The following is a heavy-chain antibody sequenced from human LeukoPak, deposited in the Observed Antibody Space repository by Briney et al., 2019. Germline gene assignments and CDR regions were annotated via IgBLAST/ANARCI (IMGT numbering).Heavy chain of an antibody. Sequence: GGSLRLSCAASGFTFSTYWMSWVRQAPGKGLEWVANIRQDGSKIYYVDSVKGRFTISRDNAKNSLYLQMNSLRAEDTAVYYCARAHGVHYDFWSGYYTRWGQGTLVTVSS. CDR1: GFTFSTYW. V-gene: IGHV3-7*01. D-gene: IGHD3-3*01. CDR3: ARAHGVHYDFWSGYYTR. CDR2: IRQDGSKI. J-gene: IGHJ4*02.